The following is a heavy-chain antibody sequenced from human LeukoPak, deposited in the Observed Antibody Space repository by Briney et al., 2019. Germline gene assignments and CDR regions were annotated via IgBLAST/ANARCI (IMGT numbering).Heavy chain of an antibody. Sequence: SETLSLTCTVSGGSISSSSYYWGWIRQPPGKGLEWIGYIYYSGSTNYNPSLKSRVTISVDTSKNQFSLKLSSVTAADTAVYYCARLILLDDLWSGLNWFDPWGQGTLVTVSS. CDR1: GGSISSSSYY. CDR2: IYYSGST. V-gene: IGHV4-61*05. CDR3: ARLILLDDLWSGLNWFDP. D-gene: IGHD3-3*01. J-gene: IGHJ5*02.